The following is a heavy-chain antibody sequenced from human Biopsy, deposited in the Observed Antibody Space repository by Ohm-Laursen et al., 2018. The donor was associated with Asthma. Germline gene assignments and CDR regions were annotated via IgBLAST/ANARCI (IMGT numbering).Heavy chain of an antibody. Sequence: TLSLTCAVYGGSFSSNYWSWIRQTPGKGLEWLGDTHHSGNTNYNPSLSSRLTLSVDTSKNQFSLRLTSGTAADTAVYYCARGSSSRLSQWELLVSGGKRAHSYYGMDVWGQGTTVTVSS. V-gene: IGHV4-34*01. J-gene: IGHJ6*02. CDR1: GGSFSSNY. D-gene: IGHD1-26*01. CDR2: THHSGNT. CDR3: ARGSSSRLSQWELLVSGGKRAHSYYGMDV.